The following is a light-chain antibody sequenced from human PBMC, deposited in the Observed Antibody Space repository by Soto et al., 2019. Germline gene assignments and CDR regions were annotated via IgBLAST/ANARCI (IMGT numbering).Light chain of an antibody. Sequence: VLLTQSPGTLSLSPGERATLSCRASQTVNNNDLAWYQQKPGQAPRLLISGASSRATGIPDRYSGSGSGTDFTLNIARLEPQDFAGCYCHHYVTSRGTFGQGTKVEIQ. J-gene: IGKJ1*01. V-gene: IGKV3-20*01. CDR3: HHYVTSRGT. CDR1: QTVNNND. CDR2: GAS.